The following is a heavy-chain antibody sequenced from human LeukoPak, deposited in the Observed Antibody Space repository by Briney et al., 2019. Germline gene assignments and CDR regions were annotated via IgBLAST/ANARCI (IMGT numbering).Heavy chain of an antibody. CDR3: ARRLLGYCSGGSCPGAFDI. CDR1: GGSFSGYY. J-gene: IGHJ3*02. Sequence: SETLSLTCAVYGGSFSGYYWSWIRQPPGKGLEWIGEINHSGSTNYNPSLKSRVTISVDTSKNQFSLKLSSVTAADTAVYYCARRLLGYCSGGSCPGAFDIWGQGAMVTVSS. D-gene: IGHD2-15*01. V-gene: IGHV4-34*01. CDR2: INHSGST.